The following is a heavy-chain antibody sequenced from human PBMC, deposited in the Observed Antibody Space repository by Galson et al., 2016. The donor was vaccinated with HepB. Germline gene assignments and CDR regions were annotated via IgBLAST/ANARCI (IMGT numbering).Heavy chain of an antibody. D-gene: IGHD3-3*01. V-gene: IGHV3-7*03. CDR2: IKYDGSEK. CDR3: ARDRDFPDGHPDPFDC. CDR1: GFIFDTYW. Sequence: SLRLSCAASGFIFDTYWMNWVRQAPGKGLEWVASIKYDGSEKHYADSVKGLFTISRDNANQSVYLQMNRLRAEDTAIYYCARDRDFPDGHPDPFDCWGQGTVVTAS. J-gene: IGHJ4*02.